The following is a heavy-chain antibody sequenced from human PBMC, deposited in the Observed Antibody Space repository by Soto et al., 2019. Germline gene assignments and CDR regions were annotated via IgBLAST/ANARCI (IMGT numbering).Heavy chain of an antibody. D-gene: IGHD3-3*01. Sequence: GGPLRLSCGTSGFSFVNYGMGWVRQAAGRGLEWVSGISSSGGRTYFADSVRGRFTISRDNSKNTMYLKMDSLRVEDTAVYYCAKVAKPRVVIEYFDYWGQGSMVTISS. CDR2: ISSSGGRT. CDR1: GFSFVNYG. V-gene: IGHV3-23*01. CDR3: AKVAKPRVVIEYFDY. J-gene: IGHJ4*02.